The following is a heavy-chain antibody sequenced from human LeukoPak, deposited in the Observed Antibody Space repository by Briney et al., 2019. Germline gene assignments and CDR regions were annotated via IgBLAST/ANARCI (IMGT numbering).Heavy chain of an antibody. Sequence: GGSLRLSCAASGFTFSSYEMNWVRQAPGKGLEWVSYISSSGSTIYYADSVKGRFTISRDNAKSSLYLQMNSLRAEDTAVYYCAREMVTTDSRRGYWGQGTLVTVSS. CDR1: GFTFSSYE. V-gene: IGHV3-48*03. CDR3: AREMVTTDSRRGY. D-gene: IGHD4-17*01. CDR2: ISSSGSTI. J-gene: IGHJ4*02.